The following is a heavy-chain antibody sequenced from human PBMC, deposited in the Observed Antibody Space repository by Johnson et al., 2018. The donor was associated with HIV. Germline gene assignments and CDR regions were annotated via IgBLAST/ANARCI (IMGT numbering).Heavy chain of an antibody. J-gene: IGHJ3*02. Sequence: DVQLVESGGGLVQPGGSLRLSCAASGFTVSSNYMSWVRQAPGKGLEWVSVIYSGGSTYYADSVQGRFTISRDNAKNSLYLQMNSLRVEDTAVYYCARDGGRGDFDIWGQGTMVTVSS. V-gene: IGHV3-66*01. D-gene: IGHD3-16*01. CDR1: GFTVSSNY. CDR2: IYSGGST. CDR3: ARDGGRGDFDI.